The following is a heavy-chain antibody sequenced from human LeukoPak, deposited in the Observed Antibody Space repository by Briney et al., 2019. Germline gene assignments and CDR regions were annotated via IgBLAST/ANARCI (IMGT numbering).Heavy chain of an antibody. V-gene: IGHV3-66*01. CDR1: EVTVSSDY. CDR3: ARGGGAFCDNKCYRTFDY. J-gene: IGHJ4*02. D-gene: IGHD2-21*01. Sequence: GGSLRLSCAASEVTVSSDYMSWVRQAPGQGLEWVSVIYSGGHTYYADSVRGRFTISRDNSKNAVYLQMNSLRAEDTAVYYCARGGGAFCDNKCYRTFDYWGQGTLVTVSS. CDR2: IYSGGHT.